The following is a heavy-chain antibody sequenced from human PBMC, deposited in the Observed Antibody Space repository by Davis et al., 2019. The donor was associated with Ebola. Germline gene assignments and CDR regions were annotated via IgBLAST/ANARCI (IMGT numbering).Heavy chain of an antibody. CDR2: LGTSADT. V-gene: IGHV3-69-1*01. CDR3: TRGNWNYPN. CDR1: GFVFRNYV. Sequence: GGSLRLSCAASGFVFRNYVMSWVRQAPGKGLEWVSTLGTSADTYYADSVKGRFTISRDNAKNSLFLQMNSLRVEDTAVYYCTRGNWNYPNWGQGTLVTVSS. D-gene: IGHD1-7*01. J-gene: IGHJ4*02.